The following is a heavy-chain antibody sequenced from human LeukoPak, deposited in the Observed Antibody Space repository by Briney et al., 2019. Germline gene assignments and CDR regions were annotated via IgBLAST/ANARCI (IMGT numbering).Heavy chain of an antibody. V-gene: IGHV4-61*02. CDR3: ARRRNYYGSGSYYDGYYFDY. CDR1: GGSISSGSYY. Sequence: SQTLSLTCTVSGGSISSGSYYWSWIRQPAGKGLEWIGRIYTSGSTNYNPSLKSRVTISVDTSKNQFSLKLSSVTAADTAVYYCARRRNYYGSGSYYDGYYFDYWGQGTLVTVSS. CDR2: IYTSGST. J-gene: IGHJ4*02. D-gene: IGHD3-10*01.